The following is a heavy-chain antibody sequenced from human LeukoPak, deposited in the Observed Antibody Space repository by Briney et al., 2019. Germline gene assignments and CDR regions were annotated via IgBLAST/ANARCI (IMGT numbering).Heavy chain of an antibody. CDR2: IYYSGTT. J-gene: IGHJ4*02. V-gene: IGHV4-59*02. CDR1: GGSVSSYY. CDR3: ATDRLPYYFDY. Sequence: SETLSLTCTVSGGSVSSYYWSWIRQPPGKGLEWIWYIYYSGTTNYNPALKSRVTISVDTSKSQFSLRLSSVTAADTAVYYCATDRLPYYFDYWGQGTLVTVSS.